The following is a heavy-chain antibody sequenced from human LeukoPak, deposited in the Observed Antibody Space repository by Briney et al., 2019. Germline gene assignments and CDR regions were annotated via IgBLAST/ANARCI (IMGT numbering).Heavy chain of an antibody. CDR2: IWYDGSKT. CDR1: GFTFRRNG. J-gene: IGHJ4*02. V-gene: IGHV3-33*01. CDR3: ARVTGPSATMDY. Sequence: QPRGSLRVSCAAPGFTFRRNGMHWVRQAPGKGLEWVALIWYDGSKTYYDDSVKGRFTISRDNSKNILYLQMNSLRGEDTAVYYCARVTGPSATMDYWGQGTLVTVSS. D-gene: IGHD3-9*01.